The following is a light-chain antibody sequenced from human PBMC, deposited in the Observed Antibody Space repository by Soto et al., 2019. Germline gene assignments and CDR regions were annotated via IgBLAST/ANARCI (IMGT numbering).Light chain of an antibody. CDR3: QQYDNLPLT. CDR2: DGS. Sequence: DIQMTQPPSSLSASVGDRVTITCQASQDISNYLNWYQQKSGKAPKLLIYDGSTLETGVPSRFSGRGSGTDFTFTISSLQPEDIASYYCQQYDNLPLTFGGGTKVEIK. J-gene: IGKJ4*01. CDR1: QDISNY. V-gene: IGKV1-33*01.